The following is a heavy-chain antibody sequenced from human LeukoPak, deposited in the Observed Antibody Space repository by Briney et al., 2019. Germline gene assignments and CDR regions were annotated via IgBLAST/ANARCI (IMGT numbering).Heavy chain of an antibody. CDR2: INPNSGGT. V-gene: IGHV1-2*02. Sequence: ASVKVSCKASGYTFTGYYMHWVRQAPGQGLAWMGWINPNSGGTNYAQKFQGRVTMTRDTSISTAYMELSRLRSDDTAVYYCASQYYYDSSGYLFHFDYWGQGTLVTVSS. CDR3: ASQYYYDSSGYLFHFDY. D-gene: IGHD3-22*01. CDR1: GYTFTGYY. J-gene: IGHJ4*02.